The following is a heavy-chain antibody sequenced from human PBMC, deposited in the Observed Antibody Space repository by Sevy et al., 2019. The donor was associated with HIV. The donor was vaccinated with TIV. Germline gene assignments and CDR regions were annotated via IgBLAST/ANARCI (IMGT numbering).Heavy chain of an antibody. CDR3: AKDGRYGGGNFDY. J-gene: IGHJ4*02. CDR1: GFTFDDYA. CDR2: ISWNSGSI. Sequence: GGSLRLSCAASGFTFDDYAMHWVRQAPGKGLEWVSGISWNSGSIGYADSVKGRFTISRDNAKNSLYLQMNSLRAEDTAVYYCAKDGRYGGGNFDYWGQGTLVTVSS. D-gene: IGHD5-18*01. V-gene: IGHV3-9*01.